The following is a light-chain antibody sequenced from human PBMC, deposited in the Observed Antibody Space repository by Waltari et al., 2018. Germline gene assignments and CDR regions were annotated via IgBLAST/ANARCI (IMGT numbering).Light chain of an antibody. J-gene: IGLJ3*02. CDR2: DVS. CDR1: SSDVGGSNY. CDR3: SSYTSSSTWV. Sequence: QSALTQPASVPGSPGQSTTISCTGTSSDVGGSNYVPWHQQHPGKAPKLMIYDVSKRPSGVSNRFSGSKSGNTASLTISGLQSEDEADYYCSSYTSSSTWVFGGGTKLTVL. V-gene: IGLV2-14*01.